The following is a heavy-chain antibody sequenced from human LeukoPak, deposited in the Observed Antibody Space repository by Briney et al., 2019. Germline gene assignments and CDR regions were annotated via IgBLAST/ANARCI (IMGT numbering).Heavy chain of an antibody. CDR2: INSDGSST. Sequence: GGSLRLSCAASGFTFSSYAMSWVRQAPGKGLVWVSRINSDGSSTSYADSVKGRFTISRDNAKNTLYLQMNSLRAEDTAVYYCAGLRGRYSSSWALGYWGQGTLVTVSS. CDR3: AGLRGRYSSSWALGY. D-gene: IGHD6-13*01. CDR1: GFTFSSYA. V-gene: IGHV3-74*01. J-gene: IGHJ4*02.